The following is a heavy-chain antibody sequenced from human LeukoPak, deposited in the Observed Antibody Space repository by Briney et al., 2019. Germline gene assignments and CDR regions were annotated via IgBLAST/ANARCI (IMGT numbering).Heavy chain of an antibody. V-gene: IGHV4-30-2*05. D-gene: IGHD3-22*01. Sequence: SETLSLTCTVSGGSISSGGYYWSWIRQPPGKGLEWIGYFYHTGSTYYNPSLKSRVTISVDTSKNQFSLKLSSVTAADTAVYYCARAQSSHYYDSSGYQYYFDYWGQGTLVTVSS. CDR3: ARAQSSHYYDSSGYQYYFDY. CDR2: FYHTGST. CDR1: GGSISSGGYY. J-gene: IGHJ4*02.